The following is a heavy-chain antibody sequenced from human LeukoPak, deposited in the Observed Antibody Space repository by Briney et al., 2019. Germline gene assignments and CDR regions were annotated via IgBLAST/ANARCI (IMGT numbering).Heavy chain of an antibody. D-gene: IGHD1-26*01. Sequence: GGSLRLSCAASGFTFSDYYMSWTRQAPGKGLEWVSYISSSGSTIYYADSVKGRFTISRDNAKNSLYLQMNSLRAEDTAVYYCARDRGVVGATGEWFDPWGQGTLVTVSS. V-gene: IGHV3-11*01. CDR3: ARDRGVVGATGEWFDP. J-gene: IGHJ5*02. CDR2: ISSSGSTI. CDR1: GFTFSDYY.